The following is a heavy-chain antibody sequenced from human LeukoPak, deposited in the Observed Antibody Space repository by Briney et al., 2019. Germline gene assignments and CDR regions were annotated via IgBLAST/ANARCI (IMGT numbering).Heavy chain of an antibody. Sequence: QPGGSLRLSCAASGFTFSSYAMHWVRQAPGKGLEWVAVISHDGSNKYFADSVKGRFTISRDNSKNTLYLQVNSLRAEDTAVYYCARDQVDRIWYFDYWGQGTLVTVSS. V-gene: IGHV3-30*04. CDR1: GFTFSSYA. CDR3: ARDQVDRIWYFDY. CDR2: ISHDGSNK. D-gene: IGHD1-14*01. J-gene: IGHJ4*02.